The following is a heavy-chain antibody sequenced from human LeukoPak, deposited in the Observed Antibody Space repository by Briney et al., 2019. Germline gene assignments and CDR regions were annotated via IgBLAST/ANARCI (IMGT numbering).Heavy chain of an antibody. CDR1: GGSVSSDSYY. CDR3: ATKGPRRGYFDY. Sequence: SETLSLTCTVSGGSVSSDSYYWRWIRQPPGTGLEWIGYIYYTGSTNYNPSLKSRVTISVDMSKNQSSLKLTSVTAADTAVYYCATKGPRRGYFDYWGQGTLVAVSS. J-gene: IGHJ4*02. CDR2: IYYTGST. V-gene: IGHV4-61*01.